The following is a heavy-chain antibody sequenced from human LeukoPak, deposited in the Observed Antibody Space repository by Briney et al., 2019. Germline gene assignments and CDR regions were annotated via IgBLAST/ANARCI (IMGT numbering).Heavy chain of an antibody. CDR2: INPNSGEA. V-gene: IGHV1-2*02. J-gene: IGHJ4*02. D-gene: IGHD6-19*01. CDR1: GYTLTGYY. Sequence: GSSVMVSCMASGYTLTGYYLHWVRQAPGKGLEWMGWINPNSGEANYAQRLQDRVTMTSDTSISTTYMGLSSLRSDDTAVLYCARLSGSASPHYFDCWGQGTLLTVAS. CDR3: ARLSGSASPHYFDC.